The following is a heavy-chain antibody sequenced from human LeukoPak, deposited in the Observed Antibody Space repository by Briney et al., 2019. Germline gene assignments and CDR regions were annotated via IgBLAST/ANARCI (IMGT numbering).Heavy chain of an antibody. CDR2: TYFRSKWYN. D-gene: IGHD5-12*01. CDR1: GDSVSSNSAA. Sequence: SQTLSLTCAISGDSVSSNSAAWNWIRQSPSRGLEWLGRTYFRSKWYNGYAVSVKSRITINPDTSKNQFSLKLSSVTAADTAVYYCASLYSGYKNWFDPWGQGTLVTVSS. J-gene: IGHJ5*02. CDR3: ASLYSGYKNWFDP. V-gene: IGHV6-1*01.